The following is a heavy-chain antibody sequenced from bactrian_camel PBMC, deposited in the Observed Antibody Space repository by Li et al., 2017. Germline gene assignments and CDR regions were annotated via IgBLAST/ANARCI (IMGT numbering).Heavy chain of an antibody. D-gene: IGHD1*01. J-gene: IGHJ4*01. CDR3: AVTPLFVMDKGALCGGPGRGNEYLY. CDR1: TYSSGSYC. Sequence: VQLVESGGGSVQAGGSLRLSCVASTYSSGSYCMGWFRQAPGKEREAVATIYIAFRPDDQRTYYADPVKGRFTISGDNAKNTVYLQMNSLKPEDTAMYYCAVTPLFVMDKGALCGGPGRGNEYLYWGQGTQVTVS. V-gene: IGHV3S40*01. CDR2: IYIAFRPDDQRT.